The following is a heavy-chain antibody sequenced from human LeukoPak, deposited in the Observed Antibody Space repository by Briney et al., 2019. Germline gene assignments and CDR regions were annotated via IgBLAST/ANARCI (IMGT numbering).Heavy chain of an antibody. CDR3: AGRDGYNARPSVRDY. J-gene: IGHJ4*02. Sequence: WASVKVSCKVSGYTLTELSMHWVRQAPGKGLEWMGGFDPEDGETIYAQKFQGRVTMTEDTSTDTAYMELSSLRSEDTAVYYCAGRDGYNARPSVRDYWGQGTLVTVSS. V-gene: IGHV1-24*01. CDR2: FDPEDGET. D-gene: IGHD5-24*01. CDR1: GYTLTELS.